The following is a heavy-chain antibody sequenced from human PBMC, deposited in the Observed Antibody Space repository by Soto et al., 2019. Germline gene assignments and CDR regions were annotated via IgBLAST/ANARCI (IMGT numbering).Heavy chain of an antibody. V-gene: IGHV3-49*03. J-gene: IGHJ4*02. CDR1: GFIFGDYG. CDR2: MRSKSYSEAP. Sequence: EVQLVESGGGLVQPGRSLRLSCTASGFIFGDYGMAWFRQAPGKGLEWVSFMRSKSYSEAPQYAASVKDRFTISRDDSKSTAYLQMNTLNTDDTAVYYCTASSGYDFVLDYWGQGTLVTVSS. CDR3: TASSGYDFVLDY. D-gene: IGHD5-12*01.